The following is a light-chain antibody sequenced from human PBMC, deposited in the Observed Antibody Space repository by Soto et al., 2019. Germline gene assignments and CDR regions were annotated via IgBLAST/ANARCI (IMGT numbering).Light chain of an antibody. J-gene: IGLJ1*01. CDR1: HSDIGNYHY. CDR2: DVG. Sequence: QSALTQPASVSGAPGQSITISCTGTHSDIGNYHYVSWYQHLPGKAPKLMIYDVGSRPSGVSSRFSGSKSGNTASLAISGLQAEDEADYYCNSYREDHPRFYVFGTGTKLSVL. CDR3: NSYREDHPRFYV. V-gene: IGLV2-14*03.